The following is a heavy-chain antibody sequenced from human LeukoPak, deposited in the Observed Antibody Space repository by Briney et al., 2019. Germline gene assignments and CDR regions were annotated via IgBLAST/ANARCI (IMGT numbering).Heavy chain of an antibody. CDR1: GYTFTSYG. CDR2: ISAYNGNT. CDR3: AITTVTNPAQLFDP. V-gene: IGHV1-18*01. Sequence: ASVKVSCKASGYTFTSYGISWVRQAPGQGLEWMGWISAYNGNTNYAQKLQGRVTMTTDTSTSTAYMELRSLRSDDTAVYYCAITTVTNPAQLFDPWGQGTLVTVSS. J-gene: IGHJ5*02. D-gene: IGHD4-17*01.